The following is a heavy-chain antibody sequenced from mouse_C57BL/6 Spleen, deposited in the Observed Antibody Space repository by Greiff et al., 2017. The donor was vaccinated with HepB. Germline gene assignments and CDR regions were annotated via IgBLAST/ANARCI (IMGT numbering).Heavy chain of an antibody. V-gene: IGHV1-64*01. Sequence: QVQLQQPGAELVKPGASVKLSCKASGYTFTSYWMHWVKQRPGQGLEWIGMIHPNSGSTNYNEKFKSKATLTVDKSSSRAYMQLSSLTSEDSAVYYCARSPYYYGSSPLDYWGQGTTLTVSS. CDR1: GYTFTSYW. CDR3: ARSPYYYGSSPLDY. D-gene: IGHD1-1*01. J-gene: IGHJ2*01. CDR2: IHPNSGST.